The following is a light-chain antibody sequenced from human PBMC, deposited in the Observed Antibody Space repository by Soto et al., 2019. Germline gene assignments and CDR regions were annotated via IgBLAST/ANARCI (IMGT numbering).Light chain of an antibody. CDR3: SSYAASNNFYFV. J-gene: IGLJ3*02. CDR2: EVT. Sequence: QSALTQRPCASGSPGQSVTISCTGTSSDVGGYNYVSWYQQYPGRAPKLMIYEVTTRPSGVPDRFSGSKSGNTASLTVSGLQAEDEADYYCSSYAASNNFYFVFGGGTKLTVL. CDR1: SSDVGGYNY. V-gene: IGLV2-8*01.